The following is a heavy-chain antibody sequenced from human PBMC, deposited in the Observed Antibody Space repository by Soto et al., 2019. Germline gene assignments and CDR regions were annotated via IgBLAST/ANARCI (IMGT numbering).Heavy chain of an antibody. J-gene: IGHJ6*02. CDR2: LSHDGSNK. V-gene: IGHV3-30*18. D-gene: IGHD2-2*01. CDR1: RFTFSTYG. Sequence: GGSLRLSCAASRFTFSTYGMHWVRQAPGKRLEWVAALSHDGSNKYYAGSVKGRFTISRDNSKNTLYLEMESLRLDDTAVYYCAKEGVSSSTSCSRCYGLDVWGQGXPVTVYS. CDR3: AKEGVSSSTSCSRCYGLDV.